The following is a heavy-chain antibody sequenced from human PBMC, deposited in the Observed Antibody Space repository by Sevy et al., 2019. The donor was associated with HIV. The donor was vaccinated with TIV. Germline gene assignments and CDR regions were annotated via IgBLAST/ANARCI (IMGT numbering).Heavy chain of an antibody. V-gene: IGHV3-7*01. CDR1: GFSFSIYW. CDR3: VREGLEGYSYSLDY. D-gene: IGHD5-18*01. Sequence: GGSLRLSCAASGFSFSIYWMSWVRQAPGKGLEWVAPMKQDGSEEDYVDSVKGRFTISRDNAKNSLFLQMNSLSAEDTAVYYCVREGLEGYSYSLDYWGHGTLVTVSS. CDR2: MKQDGSEE. J-gene: IGHJ4*01.